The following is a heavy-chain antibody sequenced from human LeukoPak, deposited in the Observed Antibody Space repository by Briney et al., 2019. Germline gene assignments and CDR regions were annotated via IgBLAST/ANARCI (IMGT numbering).Heavy chain of an antibody. J-gene: IGHJ4*02. CDR2: INPNSGGT. Sequence: ASVKVSCKASGYTFSDYYMHWVRQAPGQGLEWMGRINPNSGGTYYAQKFQGRVTMTRDTSSSTAYMDLSRLKSDDTAVYYCARAYSGSYRDGYWGQGTLVTVSS. CDR3: ARAYSGSYRDGY. CDR1: GYTFSDYY. D-gene: IGHD1-26*01. V-gene: IGHV1-2*06.